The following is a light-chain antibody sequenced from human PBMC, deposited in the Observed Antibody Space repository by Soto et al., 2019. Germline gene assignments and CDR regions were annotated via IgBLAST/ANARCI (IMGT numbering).Light chain of an antibody. V-gene: IGLV2-8*01. CDR3: SSFASSNTWV. CDR1: SSDVGAYTY. J-gene: IGLJ3*02. CDR2: EVT. Sequence: QSALTQPPSASGSPGQSVTISCTGTSSDVGAYTYFSWYQQHAGKAPKLVIYEVTKRPSGVPDRFSGSKSANTASLTVSGLQAEDEADYYCSSFASSNTWVFGGGTKLNVL.